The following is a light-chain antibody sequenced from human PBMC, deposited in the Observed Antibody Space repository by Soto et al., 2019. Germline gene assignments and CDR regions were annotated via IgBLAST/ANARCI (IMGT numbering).Light chain of an antibody. J-gene: IGKJ3*01. Sequence: EIVMTQSPATLSVSPGERATLSCRASQSVSTKLAWYRQKPGQAPRLLIYGASTRATGIPSRFSGSGSGTEFARTINSLQSEDFAVYYCQQYKNWPHFTFGPGTTVDIK. CDR2: GAS. CDR1: QSVSTK. V-gene: IGKV3-15*01. CDR3: QQYKNWPHFT.